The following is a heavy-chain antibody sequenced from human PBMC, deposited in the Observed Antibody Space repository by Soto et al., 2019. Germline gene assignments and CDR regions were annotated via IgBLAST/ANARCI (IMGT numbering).Heavy chain of an antibody. Sequence: QVQLVQSGAEVKKPGSSVKVSCKASGGTFSSYTITWVRQAPGQGLEWMGRIIPILGVANYAQKFQGRPTITADKSTSAAYMDLSSLRSDDTALYYCAGGWGPYYFDYWGQGTLVTVSS. V-gene: IGHV1-69*02. CDR2: IIPILGVA. D-gene: IGHD6-19*01. CDR3: AGGWGPYYFDY. J-gene: IGHJ4*02. CDR1: GGTFSSYT.